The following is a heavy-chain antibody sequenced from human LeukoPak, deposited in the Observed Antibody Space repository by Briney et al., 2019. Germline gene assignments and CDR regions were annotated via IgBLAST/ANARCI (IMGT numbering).Heavy chain of an antibody. V-gene: IGHV6-1*01. J-gene: IGHJ4*02. CDR3: ARDLIESGGYSFDD. D-gene: IGHD1-26*01. CDR1: GDSVPSNSAA. Sequence: SQTLSLTFAISGDSVPSNSAAWNWIRQSPWRGLEWLGRTYYRSKWYNDYAVSVKSRITVNPDTSKNQFSPQLNSVTPEDTAVYYCARDLIESGGYSFDDWGQGTLVTVSS. CDR2: TYYRSKWYN.